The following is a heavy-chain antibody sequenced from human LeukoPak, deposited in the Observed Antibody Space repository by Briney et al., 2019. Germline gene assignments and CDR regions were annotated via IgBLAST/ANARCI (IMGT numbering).Heavy chain of an antibody. D-gene: IGHD2-21*02. CDR1: GYTFTSYD. J-gene: IGHJ5*02. CDR3: ARSLSLAIPYGDCYNWFDP. V-gene: IGHV1-8*01. CDR2: MNPNSGNT. Sequence: ASVKVSCKASGYTFTSYDINWVRQATGQGLEWMGWMNPNSGNTGYAQKFQGRVTMTRNTSISTAYMELSSLRSEDTAVYYCARSLSLAIPYGDCYNWFDPWGQGTLVTVSS.